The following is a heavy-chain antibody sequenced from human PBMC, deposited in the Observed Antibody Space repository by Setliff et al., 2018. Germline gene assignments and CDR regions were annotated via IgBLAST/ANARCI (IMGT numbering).Heavy chain of an antibody. Sequence: KPSETLSLTCAVYGGSFSGHHWCWIRQPPWKGLEWIGEINHSGSANYNPSPKSRVTISLDTSKNQFSLKLSSVTAADTAVYYCARGDYYDSSAYSPDTFDIWGQGTMVTVSS. V-gene: IGHV4-34*01. CDR2: INHSGSA. CDR1: GGSFSGHH. CDR3: ARGDYYDSSAYSPDTFDI. J-gene: IGHJ3*02. D-gene: IGHD3-22*01.